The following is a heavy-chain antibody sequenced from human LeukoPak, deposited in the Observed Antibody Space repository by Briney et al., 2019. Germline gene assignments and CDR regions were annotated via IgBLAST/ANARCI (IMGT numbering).Heavy chain of an antibody. Sequence: SETLSLTCTVSGGSISSYYWSWIRQPAGKGLEWIGRIYTSGGTNYNPSLKSRVTTSVDKSKNQFSLKLSSVTAADTAVYYCARGRGNDYGDYGVFDYWGQGTLVTVSS. CDR3: ARGRGNDYGDYGVFDY. J-gene: IGHJ4*02. CDR1: GGSISSYY. CDR2: IYTSGGT. V-gene: IGHV4-4*07. D-gene: IGHD4-17*01.